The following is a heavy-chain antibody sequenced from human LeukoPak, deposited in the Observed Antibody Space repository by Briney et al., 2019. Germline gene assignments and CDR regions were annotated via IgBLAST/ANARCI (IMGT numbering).Heavy chain of an antibody. Sequence: GRSLRLACAVSGFTFSDYTMTWVRQAPGKGLEWVSYISTSSSTIYYADSVKGRFTISRDNTKNALYLQMNSLRAEDTAVYYCARVPSGYTLGYGYYYYYMDVWGKGTTVTVSS. V-gene: IGHV3-11*04. CDR3: ARVPSGYTLGYGYYYYYMDV. J-gene: IGHJ6*03. D-gene: IGHD5-18*01. CDR2: ISTSSSTI. CDR1: GFTFSDYT.